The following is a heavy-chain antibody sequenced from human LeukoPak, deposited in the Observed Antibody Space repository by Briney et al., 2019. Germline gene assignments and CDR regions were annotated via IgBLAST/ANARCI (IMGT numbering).Heavy chain of an antibody. D-gene: IGHD4-17*01. CDR2: IYSGGST. CDR1: GLTVSSNY. J-gene: IGHJ4*02. Sequence: SGGSLRLSCAASGLTVSSNYMSWVRQAPGKGLEWVSVIYSGGSTYYADSVKGRFTISRDNSKNTLYLQLNSLRAEDTAVYYCARDMTTVTTGDYWGQGTLVTVSS. CDR3: ARDMTTVTTGDY. V-gene: IGHV3-66*01.